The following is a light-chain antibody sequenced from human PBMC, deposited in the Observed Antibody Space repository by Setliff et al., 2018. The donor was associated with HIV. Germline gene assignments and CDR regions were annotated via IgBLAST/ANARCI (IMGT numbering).Light chain of an antibody. V-gene: IGLV2-14*01. CDR2: EVS. CDR1: SSDVGVYNF. J-gene: IGLJ3*02. Sequence: QSALTQPASVSGSPGQSITISCTGTSSDVGVYNFVSWYQQHPGKAPKLMIYEVSTRPSGVSNRFSGSKSGNTASLTISGLQAEDEADYYCNSYTSSSTVVFGGGTKVTVL. CDR3: NSYTSSSTVV.